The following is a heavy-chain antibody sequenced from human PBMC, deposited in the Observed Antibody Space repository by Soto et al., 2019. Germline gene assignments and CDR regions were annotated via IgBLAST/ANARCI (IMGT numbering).Heavy chain of an antibody. D-gene: IGHD3-3*01. V-gene: IGHV1-2*04. Sequence: GASVKVSCKASGYTFTSYGISWVRQAPGQGLEWMGWINPNSGGTNYAQKFQGWVTMTRDTSISTAYMELSRLRSDDTAVYYCAREGFPLSDFWSGYPPWYYYGMDVWGQGTTVTVSS. CDR3: AREGFPLSDFWSGYPPWYYYGMDV. CDR2: INPNSGGT. CDR1: GYTFTSYG. J-gene: IGHJ6*02.